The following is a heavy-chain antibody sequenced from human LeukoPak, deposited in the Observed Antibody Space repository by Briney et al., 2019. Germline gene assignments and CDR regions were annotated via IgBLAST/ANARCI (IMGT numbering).Heavy chain of an antibody. CDR2: IIPIFGTA. CDR1: GGTFSSYA. Sequence: SVKVSCKASGGTFSSYAISWVRQAPGQGLEWMGGIIPIFGTANYAQKFQGRVTITADKSTSTAYMELSSLRSEDTAVYYCAGTYYDFWSGYYTDYYYYYMDVWGKGTTVTVSS. D-gene: IGHD3-3*01. CDR3: AGTYYDFWSGYYTDYYYYYMDV. V-gene: IGHV1-69*06. J-gene: IGHJ6*03.